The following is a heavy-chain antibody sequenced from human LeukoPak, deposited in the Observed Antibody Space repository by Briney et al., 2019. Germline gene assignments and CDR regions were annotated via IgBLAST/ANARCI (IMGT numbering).Heavy chain of an antibody. CDR3: VSTSYSSSPVLDY. Sequence: PETPSVTRTVSGDYISSRGYYWGWIRQPPGKGLEWLGYIYYSGSTIYNPSLKSRVTISVDTSKNHFSLKLSSVTAADHAVYYFVSTSYSSSPVLDYWRQGTRVSVPS. D-gene: IGHD6-13*01. V-gene: IGHV4-61*05. CDR2: IYYSGST. CDR1: GDYISSRGYY. J-gene: IGHJ4*02.